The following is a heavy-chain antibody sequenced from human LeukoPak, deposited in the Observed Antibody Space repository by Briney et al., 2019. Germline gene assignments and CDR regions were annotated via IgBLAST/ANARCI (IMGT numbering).Heavy chain of an antibody. J-gene: IGHJ2*01. Sequence: ASVKVSCKASGYTFTGYCMHWVRQAPGQGLEWMGWINPNSGGTNYAQKFQGRVTMTRDTSISTAYVELSRLRSDDTAVYYCARSTLIDYGHMYSTPWYFDLWGRGTLVTVS. CDR3: ARSTLIDYGHMYSTPWYFDL. D-gene: IGHD4-17*01. CDR2: INPNSGGT. CDR1: GYTFTGYC. V-gene: IGHV1-2*02.